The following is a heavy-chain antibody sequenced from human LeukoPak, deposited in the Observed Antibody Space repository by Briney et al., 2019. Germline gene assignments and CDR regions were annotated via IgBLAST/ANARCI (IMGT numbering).Heavy chain of an antibody. Sequence: ASVKVSCKASGYTFTSYAMHWVRQAPGQRLEWMGWINAGNGNTKYSQEFQGRATITRDTSASTAYMELSSLRSEDMAVYYCARASYIVVVPAAPSEGAFDIWGQGTMVTVSS. J-gene: IGHJ3*02. CDR3: ARASYIVVVPAAPSEGAFDI. CDR1: GYTFTSYA. CDR2: INAGNGNT. D-gene: IGHD2-2*01. V-gene: IGHV1-3*03.